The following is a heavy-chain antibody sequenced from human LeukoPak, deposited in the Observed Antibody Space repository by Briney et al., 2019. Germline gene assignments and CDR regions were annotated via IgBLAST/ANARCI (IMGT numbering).Heavy chain of an antibody. Sequence: SETLSLTCAVSGGAISSGSYSWSWIRQPPGKGLEWIGYIYPRGSTYHNPSLKSRVILSLDKSANQFSLNLSSVTAADTAVYYCAGGNEWELLGWGQGTLVTVSS. J-gene: IGHJ4*02. CDR3: AGGNEWELLG. D-gene: IGHD1-26*01. V-gene: IGHV4-30-2*01. CDR2: IYPRGST. CDR1: GGAISSGSYS.